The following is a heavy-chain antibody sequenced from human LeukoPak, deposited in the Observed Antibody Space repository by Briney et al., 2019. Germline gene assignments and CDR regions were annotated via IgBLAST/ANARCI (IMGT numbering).Heavy chain of an antibody. V-gene: IGHV3-74*01. D-gene: IGHD3-10*01. CDR2: INSEGSST. CDR3: ARDGGSGSYYFDY. J-gene: IGHJ4*02. CDR1: GFTFSSYN. Sequence: PGGSLRLSCAASGFTFSSYNMNWVRQAPGRGLVWVSRINSEGSSTSYADSVKGRFTISRDNARNTLYLQMNSLRAEDTAVYYCARDGGSGSYYFDYWGQGTLVTVSS.